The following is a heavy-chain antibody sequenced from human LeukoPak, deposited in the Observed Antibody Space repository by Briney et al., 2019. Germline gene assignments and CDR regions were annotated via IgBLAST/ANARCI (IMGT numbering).Heavy chain of an antibody. V-gene: IGHV4-30-2*01. Sequence: SQTLSLTCAVSAGSISSGGYSWSWIRQPPGKGLEWIGYIYHSGSTYYNPCLKSRVTISVDRSKNQFSLKLSSVTAADTAVYYCARLGYCSSTSCSNNWFDPWGQGTLVTVSS. D-gene: IGHD2-2*01. J-gene: IGHJ5*02. CDR3: ARLGYCSSTSCSNNWFDP. CDR2: IYHSGST. CDR1: AGSISSGGYS.